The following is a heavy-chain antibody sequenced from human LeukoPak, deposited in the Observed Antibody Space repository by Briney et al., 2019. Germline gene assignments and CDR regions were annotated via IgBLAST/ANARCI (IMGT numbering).Heavy chain of an antibody. D-gene: IGHD3-3*01. Sequence: ASVKVSCKASGYTFTGYYMHWVRQAPGQGLEWMGWMNPNSGNTGYAQKFQGRVTITRNTSISTAYMELSSLRSEDTAVYYCARGALNYDFWSGYSSFDYWGQGTLVTVSS. CDR2: MNPNSGNT. CDR3: ARGALNYDFWSGYSSFDY. CDR1: GYTFTGYY. V-gene: IGHV1-8*03. J-gene: IGHJ4*02.